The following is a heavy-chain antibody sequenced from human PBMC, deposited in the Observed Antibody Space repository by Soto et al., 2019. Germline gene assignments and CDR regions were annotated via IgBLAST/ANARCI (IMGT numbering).Heavy chain of an antibody. CDR1: GGSVSSGSYY. D-gene: IGHD3-10*01. Sequence: AETLSLTCTVSGGSVSSGSYYWSWIRQPPGKGLEWIGYIYYSGSTNYNPSLKSRVTISVDTSKNQFSLKLSSVTAADTAVYYCARDTMVRGVIKDVYYYYGMDVWGQGTTVTVSS. V-gene: IGHV4-61*01. CDR3: ARDTMVRGVIKDVYYYYGMDV. J-gene: IGHJ6*02. CDR2: IYYSGST.